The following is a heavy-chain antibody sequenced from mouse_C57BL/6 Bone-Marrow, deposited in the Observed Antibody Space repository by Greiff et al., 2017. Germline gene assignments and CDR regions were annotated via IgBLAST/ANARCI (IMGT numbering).Heavy chain of an antibody. D-gene: IGHD2-3*01. CDR1: GFTFSDYG. CDR3: ARSYDGYFLWYFDV. CDR2: ISSGSSTI. Sequence: EVQVVESGGGLVKPGGSLKLSCAASGFTFSDYGMHWVRQAPEKGLEWVAYISSGSSTIYYADTVKGRFTISRDNAKNTLFLQMTSLRSADTAMYYCARSYDGYFLWYFDVWGTGTTVTVSS. V-gene: IGHV5-17*01. J-gene: IGHJ1*03.